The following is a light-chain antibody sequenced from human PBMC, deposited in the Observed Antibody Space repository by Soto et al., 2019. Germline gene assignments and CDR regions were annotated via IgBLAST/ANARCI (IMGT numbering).Light chain of an antibody. V-gene: IGKV1-39*01. J-gene: IGKJ2*01. CDR1: QSISSY. CDR3: QQSYSTPPRWT. CDR2: AAS. Sequence: DIQMTQSPSSLSASVGDRVTITCRASQSISSYLNWYQQKPGKAPKLLIYAASSLQSGVPSRFSGSGSGTDFTLTISSLQPEDFATYYCQQSYSTPPRWTFGQGTKLEIK.